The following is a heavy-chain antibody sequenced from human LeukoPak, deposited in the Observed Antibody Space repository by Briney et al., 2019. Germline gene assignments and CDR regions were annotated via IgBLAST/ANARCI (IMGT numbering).Heavy chain of an antibody. CDR1: GFTFSSYG. V-gene: IGHV3-30*18. CDR2: ISYDGSNK. D-gene: IGHD6-13*01. Sequence: GGSLRLSCAASGFTFSSYGRHWVRQAPGKGLEWVAVISYDGSNKYYADSVKGRFTISRDNSKNTLYLQMNSLRAEDTAVYYCAKDRQGSSFNYFDHWGQGTLVTVSS. CDR3: AKDRQGSSFNYFDH. J-gene: IGHJ4*02.